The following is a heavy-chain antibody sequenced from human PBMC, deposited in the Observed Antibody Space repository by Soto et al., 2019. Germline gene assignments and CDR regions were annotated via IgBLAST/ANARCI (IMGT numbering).Heavy chain of an antibody. V-gene: IGHV3-23*01. Sequence: EVQLLESGGGLVQPGGSLRLSCAASGFTFSSYAMSWVRQAPGQGLEWVSAISGGGGTTYNADSVRGRFTISRENSKNTLYLKMNSLRAEDTAVYYCAKYPRTTVFVVAGEYWGQGTLVTVSS. J-gene: IGHJ4*02. CDR2: ISGGGGTT. D-gene: IGHD3-3*01. CDR1: GFTFSSYA. CDR3: AKYPRTTVFVVAGEY.